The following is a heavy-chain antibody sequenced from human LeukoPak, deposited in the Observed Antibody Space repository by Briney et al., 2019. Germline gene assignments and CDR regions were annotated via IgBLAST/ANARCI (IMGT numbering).Heavy chain of an antibody. V-gene: IGHV3-23*01. CDR3: AKGQEFLEWIYDY. J-gene: IGHJ4*02. CDR1: GFTFSSNS. D-gene: IGHD3-3*01. Sequence: PGGSLRLSCAASGFTFSSNSMNWVRQPPGKGLEWVSGISGAGGSINYGDSVKGRFTISRDNSKNTLFLQLSGLRAEDTAVYYCAKGQEFLEWIYDYWGQGTLVTVSS. CDR2: ISGAGGSI.